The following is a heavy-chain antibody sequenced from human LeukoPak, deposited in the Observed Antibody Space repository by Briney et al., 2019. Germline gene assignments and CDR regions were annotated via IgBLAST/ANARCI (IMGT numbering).Heavy chain of an antibody. CDR2: IYYSGST. V-gene: IGHV4-39*07. D-gene: IGHD1-26*01. CDR1: GGSMRSSDDY. J-gene: IGHJ4*02. Sequence: SETLSLTCGVSGGSMRSSDDYWGWIRQPPGKGLEWIGSIYYSGSTYYNPSLKSRVTISVDTSKNQFSLKLSSVTAADTAVYYCARYSGSYHLYYFDYWGQGTLVTVSS. CDR3: ARYSGSYHLYYFDY.